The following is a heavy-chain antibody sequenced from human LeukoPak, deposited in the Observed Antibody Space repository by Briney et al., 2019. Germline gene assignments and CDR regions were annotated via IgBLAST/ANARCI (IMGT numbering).Heavy chain of an antibody. D-gene: IGHD6-13*01. J-gene: IGHJ5*02. V-gene: IGHV3-23*01. Sequence: GGSLRLSCAASGFTFSSYAMSWVRQAPGKGLEWVSAISGSGGSTYYADPVKGRFTISRDNSKNTLYLQMNSLRAEDTAVYYCARDSSWLIAAAGTGWFDPWGQGTLVTVSS. CDR2: ISGSGGST. CDR3: ARDSSWLIAAAGTGWFDP. CDR1: GFTFSSYA.